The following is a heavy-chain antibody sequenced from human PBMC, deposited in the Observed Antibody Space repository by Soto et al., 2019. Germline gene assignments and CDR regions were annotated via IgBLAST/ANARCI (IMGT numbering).Heavy chain of an antibody. Sequence: PSETLSLTCTVSGGSVSSGSYYWSWIRQPPGKALEWIGTIYYSGSTNYNPSLKSRVSISVDTSKNQFSLKVGSVTAADTAVYFCARALYGSGVLDVWGQGTTVTAP. D-gene: IGHD3-10*01. V-gene: IGHV4-61*01. J-gene: IGHJ6*02. CDR2: IYYSGST. CDR1: GGSVSSGSYY. CDR3: ARALYGSGVLDV.